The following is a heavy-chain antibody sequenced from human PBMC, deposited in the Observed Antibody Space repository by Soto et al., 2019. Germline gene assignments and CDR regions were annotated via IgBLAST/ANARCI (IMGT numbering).Heavy chain of an antibody. CDR3: ARDRGGDLKAFDI. CDR1: GFTFSSYS. CDR2: ISSSSSYI. Sequence: GGSLRLSCAASGFTFSSYSMNWVRQAPGKGLEWVSLISSSSSYIYYADSVKGRFTISRDNAKNSLYLQMNSLRAEDTAVYYCARDRGGDLKAFDISGKGTMV. D-gene: IGHD3-10*01. V-gene: IGHV3-21*01. J-gene: IGHJ3*02.